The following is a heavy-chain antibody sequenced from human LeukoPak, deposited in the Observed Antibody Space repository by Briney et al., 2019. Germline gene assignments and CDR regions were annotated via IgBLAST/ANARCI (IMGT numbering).Heavy chain of an antibody. Sequence: TLSLTCTVSGGSISSSSYYWGWIRQPPGKGLEWIGSIYYSGSTYYNPSLKSRVTISVDTSKNQFSLKLSSVTAADTAVYHCARHCCSGPAKRVFDIWGQGTMVTVSS. CDR1: GGSISSSSYY. J-gene: IGHJ3*02. CDR3: ARHCCSGPAKRVFDI. D-gene: IGHD2-15*01. CDR2: IYYSGST. V-gene: IGHV4-39*01.